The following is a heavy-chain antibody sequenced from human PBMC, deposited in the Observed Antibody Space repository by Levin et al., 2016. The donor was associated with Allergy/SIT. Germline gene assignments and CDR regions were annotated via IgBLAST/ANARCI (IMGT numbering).Heavy chain of an antibody. J-gene: IGHJ3*02. CDR2: IYPGDSDT. D-gene: IGHD1-20*01. V-gene: IGHV5-51*01. CDR1: GYSFTSYW. CDR3: ASHNWNDGGNDAFDI. Sequence: GESLKISCKGSGYSFTSYWIGWVRQMPGKGLEWMGIIYPGDSDTRYSPSFQGQVTISADKSISTAYLQWSSLKASDTAMYYCASHNWNDGGNDAFDIWGQGTMVTVSS.